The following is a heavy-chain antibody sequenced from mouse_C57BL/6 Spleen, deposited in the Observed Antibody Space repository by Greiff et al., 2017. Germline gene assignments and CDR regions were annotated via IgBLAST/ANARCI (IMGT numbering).Heavy chain of an antibody. J-gene: IGHJ1*03. D-gene: IGHD1-1*01. CDR3: ARPYGSSYEWYFDV. CDR1: GYAFSSSW. CDR2: IYPGDGDT. V-gene: IGHV1-82*01. Sequence: VQLQQSGPELVKPGASVKISCKASGYAFSSSWMNWVKQRPGKGLEWIGRIYPGDGDTNYNGKFKGKATLTADKSSSTAYMQLSSLTSEDSAVSFCARPYGSSYEWYFDVWGTGTTVTVSS.